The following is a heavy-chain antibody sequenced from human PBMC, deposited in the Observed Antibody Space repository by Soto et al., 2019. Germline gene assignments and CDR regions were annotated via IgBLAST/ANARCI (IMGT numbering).Heavy chain of an antibody. Sequence: PSETLSLTCTVSGGSISSGYYYWSWIRQPPGKGLEWIGYIFYSGSTYYNPSLRSRVTISVDTSKNQFSLKLSSVTAADTAVYYCARWGQGRYDPRAYDYWGQGTLVTVSS. CDR1: GGSISSGYYY. V-gene: IGHV4-30-4*01. J-gene: IGHJ4*02. CDR3: ARWGQGRYDPRAYDY. D-gene: IGHD1-20*01. CDR2: IFYSGST.